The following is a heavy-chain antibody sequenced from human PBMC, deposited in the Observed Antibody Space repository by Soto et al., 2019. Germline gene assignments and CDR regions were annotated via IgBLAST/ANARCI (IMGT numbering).Heavy chain of an antibody. D-gene: IGHD3-16*01. CDR3: AKDRRGGDAFDI. CDR1: GFTFSSYA. CDR2: ISGSGGST. V-gene: IGHV3-23*01. Sequence: EVQLLESGGGLVQPGGSLRLSCAASGFTFSSYAMSWVRQAPGKGLEWVSAISGSGGSTYYADSVKGRFTISRDNSNNTLYLQMNSLRAEDTAVYYCAKDRRGGDAFDIWGQGTMVTVSS. J-gene: IGHJ3*02.